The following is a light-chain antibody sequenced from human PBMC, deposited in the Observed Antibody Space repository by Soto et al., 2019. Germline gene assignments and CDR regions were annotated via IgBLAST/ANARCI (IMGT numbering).Light chain of an antibody. CDR3: QQSGGSPPIT. V-gene: IGKV3-20*01. Sequence: EIVLTQSPGTLYLSPGERATLSCRASQRVDTTSLAWVQHKPGQAPRLLIYGASRRATDLPNRFSGSGSGTDFALTISGLEPEDMDVYYCQQSGGSPPITFGQGTRLEMK. CDR2: GAS. CDR1: QRVDTTS. J-gene: IGKJ5*01.